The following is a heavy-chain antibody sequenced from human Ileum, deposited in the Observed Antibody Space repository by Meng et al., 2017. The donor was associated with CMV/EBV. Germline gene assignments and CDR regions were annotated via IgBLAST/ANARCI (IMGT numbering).Heavy chain of an antibody. CDR2: ITYSGTT. CDR1: GDSISSGDYF. V-gene: IGHV4-39*07. J-gene: IGHJ4*02. D-gene: IGHD3-22*01. CDR3: VRASITMIDY. Sequence: QLHLQESGPGLVNPSETLSLTCTVSGDSISSGDYFWGWIRQPPKGLEWVASITYSGTTYYNPSLKSRVTMSVDTSKNQFSLKLNSVTAADTAVYYCVRASITMIDYWGQGTLVTVSS.